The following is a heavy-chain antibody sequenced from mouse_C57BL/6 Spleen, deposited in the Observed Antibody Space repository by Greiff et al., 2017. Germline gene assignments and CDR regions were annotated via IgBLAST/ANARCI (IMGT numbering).Heavy chain of an antibody. D-gene: IGHD2-1*01. J-gene: IGHJ4*01. Sequence: VQLQQSGPELVKPGASVKISCKASGYAFSSSWMNWVKQRPGKGLEWIGRIYPGAGDTNYNGKFKGKATLTADKSSSTAYMQLSSLTSEDSAVYFCASGRNYEGDYWGQGTSVTVAS. V-gene: IGHV1-82*01. CDR3: ASGRNYEGDY. CDR1: GYAFSSSW. CDR2: IYPGAGDT.